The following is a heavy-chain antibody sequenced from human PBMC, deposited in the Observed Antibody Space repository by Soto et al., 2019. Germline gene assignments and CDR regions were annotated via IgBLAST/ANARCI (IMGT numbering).Heavy chain of an antibody. CDR2: IVVGSGNT. CDR3: AAAEGGPMAGAY. CDR1: GFTFTSSA. D-gene: IGHD6-19*01. J-gene: IGHJ4*02. V-gene: IGHV1-58*01. Sequence: VASVKVSCKASGFTFTSSAVQWVQQARGQRLEWIGWIVVGSGNTNYAQKFQERVTITRDMSTSTAYMELSSLRSEDTAVYYCAAAEGGPMAGAYWGQGTLVTVSS.